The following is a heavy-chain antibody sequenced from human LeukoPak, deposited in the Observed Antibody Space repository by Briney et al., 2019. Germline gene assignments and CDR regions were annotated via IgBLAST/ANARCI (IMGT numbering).Heavy chain of an antibody. CDR2: INHSGST. V-gene: IGHV4-34*01. CDR1: GGSFSAYY. Sequence: SGTLSLTCAVSGGSFSAYYRNWIRQPPGKGLEWIGEINHSGSTKYDPSLKSRVTISVDTSKNQFSLKLSAVTAADTAVYYCACGDYYFDYWGQGTLVTVSS. J-gene: IGHJ4*02. CDR3: ACGDYYFDY. D-gene: IGHD2-21*02.